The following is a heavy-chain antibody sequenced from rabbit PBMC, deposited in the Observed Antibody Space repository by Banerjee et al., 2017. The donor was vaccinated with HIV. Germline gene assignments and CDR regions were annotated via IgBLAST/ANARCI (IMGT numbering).Heavy chain of an antibody. Sequence: QSLEESGGDLVKPGASLTLTCTTSGFSFSSTYYMCWVRQAPGKGLEWIACIDPGSSGFTYFATWAKGRFTISKTSSTTVTLQMTRLTAADTATYFCARDTASSFSSYGMDLWGPGTLVTVS. CDR2: IDPGSSGFT. V-gene: IGHV1S40*01. D-gene: IGHD8-1*01. CDR3: ARDTASSFSSYGMDL. CDR1: GFSFSSTYY. J-gene: IGHJ6*01.